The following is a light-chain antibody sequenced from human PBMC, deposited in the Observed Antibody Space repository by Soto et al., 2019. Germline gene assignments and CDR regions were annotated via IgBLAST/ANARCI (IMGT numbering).Light chain of an antibody. CDR1: QSVSSSSY. CDR2: GAS. J-gene: IGKJ4*01. Sequence: EMVLTQSPGTLSLSPGERATLSCRASQSVSSSSYLAWYQQKPGQAPRFLIYGASSRATGIPDRFSGSGSGTDFTLTISRLEPEDFAVYYCQQYGSSLTFGGGTKVEIK. V-gene: IGKV3-20*01. CDR3: QQYGSSLT.